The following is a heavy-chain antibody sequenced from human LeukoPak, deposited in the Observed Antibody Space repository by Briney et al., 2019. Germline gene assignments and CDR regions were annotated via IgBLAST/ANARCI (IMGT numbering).Heavy chain of an antibody. J-gene: IGHJ4*02. V-gene: IGHV1-2*02. CDR2: INPNSGGI. CDR3: ARGTLNIPGEHGAFDY. Sequence: ASVKVSCKASGYTFTGYYMHWVRQAPGQGLEWMGWINPNSGGINYAQKFQGRVTMTRDTSISTAYMELSRLRSDDTAVYYCARGTLNIPGEHGAFDYWGQGTLVTVSS. CDR1: GYTFTGYY. D-gene: IGHD1-14*01.